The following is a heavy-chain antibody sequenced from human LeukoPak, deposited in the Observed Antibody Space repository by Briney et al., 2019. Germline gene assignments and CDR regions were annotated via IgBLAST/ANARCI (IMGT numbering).Heavy chain of an antibody. V-gene: IGHV3-21*01. CDR2: ISSTSSYI. CDR3: ARMRDDNLDY. Sequence: GGSLRLSCAASGFTFSSYSINWVRQAPGKGPEWVSSISSTSSYIYYIDSVKGRFTISRDNAKNSLYLQMNSLRAEDTAVYYCARMRDDNLDYWGQGTLVTVSS. CDR1: GFTFSSYS. J-gene: IGHJ4*02. D-gene: IGHD5-24*01.